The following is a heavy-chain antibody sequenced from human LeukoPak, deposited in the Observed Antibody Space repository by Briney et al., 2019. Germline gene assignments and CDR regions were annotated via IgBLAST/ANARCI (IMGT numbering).Heavy chain of an antibody. J-gene: IGHJ3*02. CDR3: ARAAGYYDSSGYHNGAFDI. CDR1: VGTFSSYA. CDR2: IIPIFGTA. Sequence: VASVKVSCKASVGTFSSYAISWVRPAPGQGLEWMGGIIPIFGTANYAQKFQGRVMNTADESTSTAYMELSSLRSEDTAVYYCARAAGYYDSSGYHNGAFDIWGQGTMVTVSS. D-gene: IGHD3-22*01. V-gene: IGHV1-69*13.